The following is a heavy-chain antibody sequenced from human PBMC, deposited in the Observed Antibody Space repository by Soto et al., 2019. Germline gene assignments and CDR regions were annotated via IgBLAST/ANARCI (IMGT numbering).Heavy chain of an antibody. J-gene: IGHJ4*02. D-gene: IGHD3-22*01. CDR3: ARGEYYYYSSGYYLVPSPFDY. CDR2: INPSGGST. CDR1: GYTFTSYY. Sequence: GASVKVSCKASGYTFTSYYMYWVRQAPGQGIEWMGIINPSGGSTSYAQKFQGRVTMTRDTSTSTVYMELSSLRSEDTAVYYCARGEYYYYSSGYYLVPSPFDYWGQGTLVTVSS. V-gene: IGHV1-46*01.